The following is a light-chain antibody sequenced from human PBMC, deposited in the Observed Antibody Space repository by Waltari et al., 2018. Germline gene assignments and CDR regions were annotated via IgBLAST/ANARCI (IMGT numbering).Light chain of an antibody. CDR3: QQRSNWPPMYT. CDR1: QSVSSY. Sequence: EIVLTQSPATLSLSPGERATLSCRASQSVSSYLAWYQQKPGQAPRLLIYDASNRATGIPDRFSGSGSGKDFTLTSSSLEPEDFAVYYCQQRSNWPPMYTFGQGTKLEIK. V-gene: IGKV3-11*01. CDR2: DAS. J-gene: IGKJ2*01.